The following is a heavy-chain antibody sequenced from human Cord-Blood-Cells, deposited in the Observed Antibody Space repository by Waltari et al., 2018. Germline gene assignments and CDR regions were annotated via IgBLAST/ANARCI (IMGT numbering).Heavy chain of an antibody. V-gene: IGHV3-30*18. CDR3: AKVAGSGGSYYYYYYMDV. D-gene: IGHD1-26*01. CDR2: IWYDGSNK. CDR1: GFTFSSYG. Sequence: QVQLVESGGGVVQPGRSLRLSCAASGFTFSSYGMHWVRQAPGKGLEWVAVIWYDGSNKYYADSVKGRFTISRDKSKNTLYLQMNSLRAEDSAMYYCAKVAGSGGSYYYYYYMDVWGKGTTVTVSS. J-gene: IGHJ6*03.